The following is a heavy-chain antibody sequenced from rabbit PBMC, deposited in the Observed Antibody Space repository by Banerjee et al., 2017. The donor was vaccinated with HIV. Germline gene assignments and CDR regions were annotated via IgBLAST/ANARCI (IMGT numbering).Heavy chain of an antibody. Sequence: QSLEESGGDLVKPGASLTLTCTASGFDISRYHMCWVRQAPGKGLEWIGWIYAGSSDSTYYASWAKGRFTISKTSSTTVTLQMTSLTAADTATYFCVRTAYASSSGYALWGQGTLVTVS. V-gene: IGHV1S40*01. J-gene: IGHJ3*01. CDR1: GFDISRYH. CDR2: IYAGSSDST. D-gene: IGHD1-1*01. CDR3: VRTAYASSSGYAL.